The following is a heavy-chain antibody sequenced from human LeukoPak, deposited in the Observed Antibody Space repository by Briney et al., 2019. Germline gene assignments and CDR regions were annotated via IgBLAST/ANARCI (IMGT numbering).Heavy chain of an antibody. CDR1: GLTFNKYW. Sequence: GGSLRLSCEASGLTFNKYWMTWVRQAPGKGPEWVANIKQDGSEKNYVDSVKGRFTISRDNAKNSLYLQMNSLRAEDTAVYYCARSYPSSGWYVDAFDIWGQGTMVTVSS. CDR3: ARSYPSSGWYVDAFDI. CDR2: IKQDGSEK. J-gene: IGHJ3*02. V-gene: IGHV3-7*01. D-gene: IGHD6-19*01.